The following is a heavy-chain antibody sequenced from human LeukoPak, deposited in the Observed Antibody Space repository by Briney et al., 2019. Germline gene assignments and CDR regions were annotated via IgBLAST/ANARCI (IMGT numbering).Heavy chain of an antibody. CDR1: GFTFTTYS. D-gene: IGHD2-15*01. V-gene: IGHV3-20*04. CDR2: INWNGGGT. Sequence: GGSLRLSCEASGFTFTTYSMTWVRQAPGKGLEWVSGINWNGGGTGYADSVKGRFTISRDNAKNSLYLQMNSLRAEDTALYYCARARYCSGGSCSWFDPWGQGTLVTVSS. J-gene: IGHJ5*02. CDR3: ARARYCSGGSCSWFDP.